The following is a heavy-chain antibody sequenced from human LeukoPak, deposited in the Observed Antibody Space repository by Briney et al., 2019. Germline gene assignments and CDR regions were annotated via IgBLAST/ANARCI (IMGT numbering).Heavy chain of an antibody. Sequence: ASVKVSCKASGYTFTSYGIGWVRQAPGQGLEWMGWISAYNGNTNYAQKLQGRVTMTTDTSTSTAYMELRSLRSDDTAVYYCARNEIAVAGMVTKSFDYWGQGTLVTVSS. V-gene: IGHV1-18*01. CDR2: ISAYNGNT. J-gene: IGHJ4*02. CDR3: ARNEIAVAGMVTKSFDY. CDR1: GYTFTSYG. D-gene: IGHD6-19*01.